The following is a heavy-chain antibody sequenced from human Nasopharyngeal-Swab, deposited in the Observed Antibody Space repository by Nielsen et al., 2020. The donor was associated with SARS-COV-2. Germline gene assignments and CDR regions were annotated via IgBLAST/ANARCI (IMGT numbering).Heavy chain of an antibody. CDR3: TKFSTDYYGSGGHYSMDV. Sequence: PTMVKPTQTLTLTCTFSQFSVTANGVGVAWIRQSPGKALEWLALIYRHDDKRYSPSLKGRFTITKDTSKKQVVLTMTNMDPVDTGTYYCTKFSTDYYGSGGHYSMDVWGQGITVTVSS. V-gene: IGHV2-5*04. CDR1: QFSVTANGVG. CDR2: IYRHDDK. D-gene: IGHD3-10*01. J-gene: IGHJ6*02.